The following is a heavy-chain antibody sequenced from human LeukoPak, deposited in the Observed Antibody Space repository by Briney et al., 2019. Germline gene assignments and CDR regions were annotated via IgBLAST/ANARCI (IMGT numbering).Heavy chain of an antibody. J-gene: IGHJ4*02. V-gene: IGHV1-2*02. CDR3: ARGVVALPN. CDR2: LNTKTGAT. CDR1: GYTFTGYY. D-gene: IGHD2-15*01. Sequence: ASVKVSCKASGYTFTGYYMHWVRQAPGQGLEWMGWLNTKTGATNIAQKFQGRVTLTRDTSVNTAYIEVTRLSSDDTAVYFCARGVVALPNWGQGTLVTVSS.